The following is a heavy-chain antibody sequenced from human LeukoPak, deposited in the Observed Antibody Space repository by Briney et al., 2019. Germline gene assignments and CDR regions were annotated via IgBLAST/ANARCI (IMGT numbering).Heavy chain of an antibody. D-gene: IGHD6-19*01. Sequence: GASVKVSCKASGGTFSSYAISWVRQAPGQGLEWMGGIIPIFGTANYAQKFQGRVTITADESTSTAYMELSSLRSEDTAVYYCARDRGQWLVRGYFDYWGQGTLVTVSS. J-gene: IGHJ4*02. V-gene: IGHV1-69*13. CDR1: GGTFSSYA. CDR2: IIPIFGTA. CDR3: ARDRGQWLVRGYFDY.